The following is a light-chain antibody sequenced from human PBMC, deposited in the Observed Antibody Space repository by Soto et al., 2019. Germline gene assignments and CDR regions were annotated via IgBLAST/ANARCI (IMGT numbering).Light chain of an antibody. CDR2: DVS. J-gene: IGKJ2*01. CDR3: QQYDSRPNT. CDR1: QDVTLY. Sequence: DIQMTQSPSSLSASVGDRVTITCQASQDVTLYLNWYQHKPGKAPNLLIHDVSTLEPGVPARFSGRGSGTTFTLTIINLQPEDVATYYCQQYDSRPNTFGQGTKV. V-gene: IGKV1-33*01.